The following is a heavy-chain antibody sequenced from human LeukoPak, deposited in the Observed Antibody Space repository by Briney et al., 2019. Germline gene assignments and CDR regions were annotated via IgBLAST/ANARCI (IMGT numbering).Heavy chain of an antibody. CDR2: ISSTSIYR. V-gene: IGHV3-21*01. CDR3: ARDPSGFFDY. Sequence: GGSLRLSCAASGFTFSAYSMNWVRQAPGKGLEWVSSISSTSIYRYYGDSVKGRFTISRDNAKNSLYLQMNSLRAVDTAVYYCARDPSGFFDYWGQGTLVTVSS. D-gene: IGHD1-14*01. CDR1: GFTFSAYS. J-gene: IGHJ4*02.